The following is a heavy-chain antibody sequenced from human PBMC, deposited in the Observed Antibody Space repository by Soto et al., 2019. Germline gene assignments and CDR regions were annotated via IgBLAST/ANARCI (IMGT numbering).Heavy chain of an antibody. CDR1: GGSLSSSSYY. CDR2: IYYTGST. D-gene: IGHD2-15*01. CDR3: ARLSCAGGRCYPLIRAFDI. J-gene: IGHJ3*02. Sequence: SETLSLTCTVSGGSLSSSSYYWGWIRQPPGKGLEWIGNIYYTGSTYYNPSLKSRVTISVDTSKNHFSLKLSSVTAADTAVYYCARLSCAGGRCYPLIRAFDIWGLGTMVPVSS. V-gene: IGHV4-39*02.